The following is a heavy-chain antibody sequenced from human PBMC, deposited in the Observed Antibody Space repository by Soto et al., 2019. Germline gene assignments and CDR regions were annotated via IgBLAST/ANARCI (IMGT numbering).Heavy chain of an antibody. CDR2: INCDNGNT. CDR1: GYNFIENA. CDR3: ARDEVGSASPS. V-gene: IGHV1-3*01. D-gene: IGHD1-26*01. Sequence: QVQLVQSGADVKKPGASVKVSCKTSGYNFIENAVHWVRQAPGQGLEWMGWINCDNGNTKYSRKMQGRLTISRDNAATTVYMALSALTSEDTAVYFCARDEVGSASPSWGQGTLVRVSS. J-gene: IGHJ5*02.